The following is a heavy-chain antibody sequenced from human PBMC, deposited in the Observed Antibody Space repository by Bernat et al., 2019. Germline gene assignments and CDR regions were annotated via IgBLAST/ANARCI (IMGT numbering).Heavy chain of an antibody. V-gene: IGHV3-48*02. CDR3: ARDLSEYSGYDIDY. CDR2: ISSSSSTI. CDR1: GFTFSSYS. D-gene: IGHD5-12*01. Sequence: AQLEESGGGVVQPGRSLRISCAASGFTFSSYSMNWVRQAPGKGLEWVSYISSSSSTIYYADSVKGRFTISRDNAENSLYLQMNSLRDEDTAVYYCARDLSEYSGYDIDYWGQGTLVTVSS. J-gene: IGHJ4*02.